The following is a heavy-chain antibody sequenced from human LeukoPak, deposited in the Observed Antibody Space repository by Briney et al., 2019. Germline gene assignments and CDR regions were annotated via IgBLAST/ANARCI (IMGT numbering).Heavy chain of an antibody. V-gene: IGHV4-39*07. CDR3: ARGLR. CDR1: GGSISSSSYY. Sequence: SETLSLTCTVSGGSISSSSYYWSWIRQPPGKGLEWIGEINHSGSTNYNPSLKSRVTISVDTSKNQFSLKLSSVAAADTAVYYCARGLRWGQGTLVTVSS. CDR2: INHSGST. J-gene: IGHJ4*02.